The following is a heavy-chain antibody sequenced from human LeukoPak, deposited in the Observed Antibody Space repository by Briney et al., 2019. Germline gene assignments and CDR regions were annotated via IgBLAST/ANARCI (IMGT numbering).Heavy chain of an antibody. CDR3: ARDYGGAIDY. J-gene: IGHJ4*02. CDR1: GGSISSGGYS. V-gene: IGHV4-30-2*01. CDR2: IYHSGST. D-gene: IGHD4-23*01. Sequence: SETLSLTCAVSGGSISSGGYSWSWIRHPPGKGLEWIGYIYHSGSTYYNPSLKSRVTISVDRSKNQFSLKLSSVTAADTAVYYCARDYGGAIDYWGQGTLVTVSS.